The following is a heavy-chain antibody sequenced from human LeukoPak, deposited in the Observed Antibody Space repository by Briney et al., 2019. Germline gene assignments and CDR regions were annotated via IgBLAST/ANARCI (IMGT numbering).Heavy chain of an antibody. J-gene: IGHJ6*03. CDR3: ARDSGGIRFLEWLPNYYYYYMDV. CDR2: ISAYNGNT. V-gene: IGHV1-18*01. D-gene: IGHD3-3*01. Sequence: GASVKVSCKASGYTFTSYGISWVQQAPGQGLEWMGWISAYNGNTNYAQKLQGRVTMTTDTSTSTAYMELRSLRSDDTAVYYCARDSGGIRFLEWLPNYYYYYMDVWGKGTTVTVSS. CDR1: GYTFTSYG.